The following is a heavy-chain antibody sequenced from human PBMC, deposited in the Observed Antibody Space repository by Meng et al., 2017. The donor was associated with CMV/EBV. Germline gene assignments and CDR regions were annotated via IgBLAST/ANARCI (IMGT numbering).Heavy chain of an antibody. V-gene: IGHV1-8*01. CDR3: ARGESSSGWYGTNFDY. Sequence: GYTFTSYDISWVRQATGQGLEWMGWMNPNSGNTGYAQKFQGRVTMTRNTSISTAYMELSSLRSEDTAVYYCARGESSSGWYGTNFDYWGQGTLVTVSS. CDR1: GYTFTSYD. D-gene: IGHD6-19*01. J-gene: IGHJ4*02. CDR2: MNPNSGNT.